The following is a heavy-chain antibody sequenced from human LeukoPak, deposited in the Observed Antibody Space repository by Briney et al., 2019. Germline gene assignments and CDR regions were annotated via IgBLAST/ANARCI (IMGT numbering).Heavy chain of an antibody. Sequence: GGSLRLSCAASGFTFSSYAMHWVRQAPGKGLEYVSAISSNGGSTYYASSVKGRFTISRDNSKNTLYLQMGSLRAEDMAVYYCARQGPGYDSNLHFDYWGQGTLVTVSS. J-gene: IGHJ4*02. CDR2: ISSNGGST. V-gene: IGHV3-64*01. D-gene: IGHD3-22*01. CDR1: GFTFSSYA. CDR3: ARQGPGYDSNLHFDY.